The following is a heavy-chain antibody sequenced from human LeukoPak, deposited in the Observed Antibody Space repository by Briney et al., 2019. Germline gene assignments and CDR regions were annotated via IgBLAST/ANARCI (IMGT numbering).Heavy chain of an antibody. Sequence: GGSLRLSCAASGFTFSSYAMSWVRQAPGKGLEWVSAISGSGGSTYYADSVKGRFTISRDNSKNTLYLQMNSLRAEDTAVYYCAKDGVTMVPGAPYYFDYWGQGTLVTVSS. CDR1: GFTFSSYA. V-gene: IGHV3-23*01. J-gene: IGHJ4*02. D-gene: IGHD3-10*01. CDR2: ISGSGGST. CDR3: AKDGVTMVPGAPYYFDY.